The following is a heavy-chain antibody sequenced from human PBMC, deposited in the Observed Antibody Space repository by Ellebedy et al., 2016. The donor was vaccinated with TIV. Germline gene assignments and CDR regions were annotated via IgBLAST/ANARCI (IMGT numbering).Heavy chain of an antibody. CDR3: GKLRSSSWYLVSMDV. V-gene: IGHV3-23*01. J-gene: IGHJ6*04. CDR1: GFTFSSYA. D-gene: IGHD6-13*01. Sequence: GESLKISXAASGFTFSSYAMSWVRQAPGKGLEWVSAISGSGGSTYYADSVKGRFTISRDNSKNTLYLQMNSLRAEDTAVYYCGKLRSSSWYLVSMDVWGKGTTVTVSS. CDR2: ISGSGGST.